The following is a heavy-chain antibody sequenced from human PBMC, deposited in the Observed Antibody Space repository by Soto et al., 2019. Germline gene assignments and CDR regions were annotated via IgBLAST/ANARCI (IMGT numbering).Heavy chain of an antibody. CDR2: IRWAGRST. CDR1: GFTFHGYT. CDR3: VKDMAYGGDSGPFDS. Sequence: EVHLVESGGVVVQPGGSLRLSCAASGFTFHGYTMHWVRQRPGKGLEWVSLIRWAGRSTYYGDSVKGRFTISRDNNKDSLFLQMSSLTTEDTALYYCVKDMAYGGDSGPFDSWGQGTLVPVSS. V-gene: IGHV3-43*01. J-gene: IGHJ4*02. D-gene: IGHD2-21*02.